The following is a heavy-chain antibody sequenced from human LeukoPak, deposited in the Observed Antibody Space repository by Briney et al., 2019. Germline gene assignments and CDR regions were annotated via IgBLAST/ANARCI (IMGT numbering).Heavy chain of an antibody. J-gene: IGHJ4*02. CDR1: GFTFSNYW. Sequence: GSLRLSCAASGFTFSNYWMNWVRPAPGKGLEWVANIKEDGSEKNYADSVKGRFTISRVNAQNSLYLQMYSLRAEDTAVYYCARVRKKYADDNSGYRDSDYWGQGTLVTVTS. V-gene: IGHV3-7*01. D-gene: IGHD3-22*01. CDR2: IKEDGSEK. CDR3: ARVRKKYADDNSGYRDSDY.